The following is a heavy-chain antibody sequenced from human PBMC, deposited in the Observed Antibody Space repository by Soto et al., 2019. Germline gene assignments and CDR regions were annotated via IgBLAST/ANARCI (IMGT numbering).Heavy chain of an antibody. CDR2: TSGSGGST. V-gene: IGHV3-23*01. CDR3: AQWTQAMGIAVNY. D-gene: IGHD6-19*01. J-gene: IGHJ4*02. CDR1: GFTFSSYP. Sequence: EVQLLESGGGLVQPGGSLRLSCAASGFTFSSYPMSWVRQAPGKGLEWVSATSGSGGSTYYADSVKGRFTISRDNSKNMLYLQMKSLRVEDTAVYYCAQWTQAMGIAVNYWGQGTLVTVSS.